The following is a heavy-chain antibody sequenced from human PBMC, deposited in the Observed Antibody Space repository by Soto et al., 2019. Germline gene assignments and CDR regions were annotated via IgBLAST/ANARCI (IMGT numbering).Heavy chain of an antibody. D-gene: IGHD3-22*01. Sequence: GGSLRLSCAGSGFTFSNYGMSWVRQAPGKGLEWVSGISDDGTITNYADSVKGRFTISKDNSRSTAYLQMNSLRAENTAVYYCARDGRYYYDSSGYYFFDYWGQGTLVTVSS. CDR2: ISDDGTIT. CDR3: ARDGRYYYDSSGYYFFDY. CDR1: GFTFSNYG. J-gene: IGHJ4*02. V-gene: IGHV3-23*01.